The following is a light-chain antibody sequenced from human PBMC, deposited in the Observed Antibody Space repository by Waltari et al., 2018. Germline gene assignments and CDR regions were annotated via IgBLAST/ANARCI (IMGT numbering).Light chain of an antibody. CDR1: QSVSRY. CDR3: QHHVSLPAT. Sequence: EIVLTQSRATLSLSPGEGATSSFRASQSVSRYLAWYQQKPGQAPRLLIYGASNRATGIPDRFSGSGSGTDFSLTISRLEPEDFAVYFCQHHVSLPATFGQGTKVEIK. CDR2: GAS. V-gene: IGKV3-20*01. J-gene: IGKJ1*01.